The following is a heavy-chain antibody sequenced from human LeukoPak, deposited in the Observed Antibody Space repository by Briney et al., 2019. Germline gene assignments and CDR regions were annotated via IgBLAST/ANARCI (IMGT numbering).Heavy chain of an antibody. CDR3: ARGGYSYGFDAFDI. CDR2: IYYSGST. J-gene: IGHJ3*02. D-gene: IGHD5-18*01. Sequence: PSEILSLTCTVSGGSISSYYWSWIRQPPGKGLEWIGYIYYSGSTNYNPSLKSRVTISVDTSKNQFSLKLSSVTAADTAVYYCARGGYSYGFDAFDIWGQGTMVTVSS. V-gene: IGHV4-59*01. CDR1: GGSISSYY.